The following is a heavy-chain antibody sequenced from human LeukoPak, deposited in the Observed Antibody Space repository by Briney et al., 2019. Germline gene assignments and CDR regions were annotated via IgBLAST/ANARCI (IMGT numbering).Heavy chain of an antibody. Sequence: SETLSLTCAVYGDSCSGYYWSWIRQPPGKGLECIGYISYSGTTHYNPSLKSRVTISVDTSKNQFSLKVTSVTAADTAVYYCARDNYDYVWGSYRHLDYWGQGNLVTVSS. CDR3: ARDNYDYVWGSYRHLDY. J-gene: IGHJ4*02. CDR2: ISYSGTT. V-gene: IGHV4-59*01. D-gene: IGHD3-16*02. CDR1: GDSCSGYY.